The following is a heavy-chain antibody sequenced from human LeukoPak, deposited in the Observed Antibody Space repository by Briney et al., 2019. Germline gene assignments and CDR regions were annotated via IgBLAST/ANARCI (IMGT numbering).Heavy chain of an antibody. CDR2: INSDGSST. Sequence: GGSLRLSCAASGFTFSSYWMHWVRHAPGEGLVWVSRINSDGSSTSYADSVKGRFTIYRDNAKNTLYLQMNSLRAEDTAVYYCASARSGWYDAFDIWGQGTMVTVSS. J-gene: IGHJ3*02. CDR3: ASARSGWYDAFDI. CDR1: GFTFSSYW. V-gene: IGHV3-74*01. D-gene: IGHD6-19*01.